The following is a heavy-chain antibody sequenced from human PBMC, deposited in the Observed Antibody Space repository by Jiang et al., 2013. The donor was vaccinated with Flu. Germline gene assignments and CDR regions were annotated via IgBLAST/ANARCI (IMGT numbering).Heavy chain of an antibody. J-gene: IGHJ4*02. CDR1: GYTFTSYA. Sequence: CKASGYTFTSYAMNWVRQAPGQGLEWMGWINTNTGNPTYAQGFTGRFVFSLDTSVSTAYLQISSLKAEDTAVYYCARDQRITMVRGVPSLGYWGQGTLVTVSS. V-gene: IGHV7-4-1*02. CDR3: ARDQRITMVRGVPSLGY. CDR2: INTNTGNP. D-gene: IGHD3-10*01.